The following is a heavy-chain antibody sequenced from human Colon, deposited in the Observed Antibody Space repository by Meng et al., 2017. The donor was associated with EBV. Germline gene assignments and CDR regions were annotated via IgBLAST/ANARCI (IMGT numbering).Heavy chain of an antibody. V-gene: IGHV3-74*01. CDR1: GFTLSTYW. J-gene: IGHJ5*02. D-gene: IGHD3-3*01. CDR3: VRDRPSWT. CDR2: VKPDGTST. Sequence: ARGVEPGGGSVQPGGSMRLSCAASGFTLSTYWMNWVRQVPGKGLIWVSRVKPDGTSTYYADSVRGRFSISRDNAKNTVYLQMNTLRAEDTAVYYCVRDRPSWTWGQGTLVTVSS.